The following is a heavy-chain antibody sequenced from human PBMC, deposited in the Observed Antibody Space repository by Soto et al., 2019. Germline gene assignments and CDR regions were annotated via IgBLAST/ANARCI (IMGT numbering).Heavy chain of an antibody. CDR1: GYTFTNYG. V-gene: IGHV1-18*04. Sequence: QVQLGQSGTEVKKPGASVKVYCKASGYTFTNYGITWVRQAPGKGLEWMGWISTNSGHTDYAQKFRGRVTMTTDRSTTTAYMDLRSRRSDATAGYYRAIEEYLQVDHRGQGTLGTVSA. CDR2: ISTNSGHT. J-gene: IGHJ5*02. CDR3: AIEEYLQVDH.